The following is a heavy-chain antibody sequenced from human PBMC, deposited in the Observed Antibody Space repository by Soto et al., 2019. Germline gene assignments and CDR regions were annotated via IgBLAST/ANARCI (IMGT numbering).Heavy chain of an antibody. D-gene: IGHD1-7*01. Sequence: PSETLSLTCAVYSGSFTSNNWWTWVRQPPGQGLEWIGEIYRTGSTNYNPSLKSRVTISLDKSENQFSLKVTSLTAADTAVYYCASRDPGTSVDYWGQGTLVTVSS. V-gene: IGHV4-4*02. CDR1: SGSFTSNNW. CDR2: IYRTGST. J-gene: IGHJ4*02. CDR3: ASRDPGTSVDY.